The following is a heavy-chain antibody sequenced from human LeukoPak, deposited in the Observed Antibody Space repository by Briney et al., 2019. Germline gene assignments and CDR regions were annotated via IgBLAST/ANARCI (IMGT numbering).Heavy chain of an antibody. Sequence: KPSETLSLTCTVSGGSISSSNGNWGWIRQPPGKGLEWIGSIYYGGNTYYNPYLKSRITISADTSKNQFSLKLNSVTAADTAVYYCARSVGGYSGYDYGGFDRWGQGTLVTVSS. J-gene: IGHJ5*02. CDR3: ARSVGGYSGYDYGGFDR. CDR2: IYYGGNT. V-gene: IGHV4-39*01. CDR1: GGSISSSNGN. D-gene: IGHD5-12*01.